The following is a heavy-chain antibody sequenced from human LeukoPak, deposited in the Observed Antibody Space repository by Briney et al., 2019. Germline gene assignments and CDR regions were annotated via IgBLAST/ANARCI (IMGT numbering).Heavy chain of an antibody. CDR2: ISSSSSYI. Sequence: PGGSLRLSCAASGFTFSSYSMNWVRQAPGKGLEWVSSISSSSSYIYYADSVKGRFTISRDNAKNSLYLRMNSLRAEDTAVYYCARGYSYGYGPLDYWGQGTLVTVSS. D-gene: IGHD5-18*01. J-gene: IGHJ4*02. V-gene: IGHV3-21*01. CDR3: ARGYSYGYGPLDY. CDR1: GFTFSSYS.